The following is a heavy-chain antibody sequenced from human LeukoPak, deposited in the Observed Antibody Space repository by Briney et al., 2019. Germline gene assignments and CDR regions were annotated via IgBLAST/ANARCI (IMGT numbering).Heavy chain of an antibody. CDR1: GYTFTSYD. J-gene: IGHJ6*03. CDR3: ARAKEVEEWDLLYYYYMDV. V-gene: IGHV1-46*01. CDR2: IDPSGGST. D-gene: IGHD1-26*01. Sequence: ASVKVSCKASGYTFTSYDINWVRQATGQGLEWMGIIDPSGGSTSYAQKFQGRVTMTRDTSTSTAYMELRSLRSDDTAVYYCARAKEVEEWDLLYYYYMDVWGKGTTVTVSS.